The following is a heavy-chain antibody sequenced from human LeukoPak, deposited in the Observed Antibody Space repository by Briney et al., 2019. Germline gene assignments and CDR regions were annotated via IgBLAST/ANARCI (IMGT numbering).Heavy chain of an antibody. Sequence: SVKVSCKASGGTFSSYAISWVRQAPGQGLEWMGGIIPIFGTANYAQKFQGRVTITADESTSTAYMELSSLTSEDTAVYYCAREMEITMIVVVTTPAFDIWGQGTMVTVSS. CDR1: GGTFSSYA. V-gene: IGHV1-69*13. CDR2: IIPIFGTA. D-gene: IGHD3-22*01. CDR3: AREMEITMIVVVTTPAFDI. J-gene: IGHJ3*02.